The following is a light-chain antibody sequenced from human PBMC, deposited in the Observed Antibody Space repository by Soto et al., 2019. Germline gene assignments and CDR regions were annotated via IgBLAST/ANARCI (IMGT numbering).Light chain of an antibody. Sequence: QSALTQPASVSGSAGQSITISCTGTSSDVGGYNYVSWYQQHPGKAPKLMIYEVSNRPSGVSNRFSGSKSGNTASLTISGLQAEDEADYYCSSYTSRSTRVFGGGTKLTVL. CDR2: EVS. CDR1: SSDVGGYNY. CDR3: SSYTSRSTRV. V-gene: IGLV2-14*01. J-gene: IGLJ3*02.